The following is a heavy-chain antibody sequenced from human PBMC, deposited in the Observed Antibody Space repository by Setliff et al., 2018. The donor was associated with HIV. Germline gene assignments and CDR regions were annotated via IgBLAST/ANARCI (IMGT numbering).Heavy chain of an antibody. CDR1: GGSISGYY. Sequence: SETLSLTCTVSGGSISGYYWSWIRQSPGKGLEWIGYIYSSGSTNFNPSLKSRVTLPIDTSKNQFSLNLTSMTAADTAVYFCVRHGYYYDFIDIWGQGTVVTVSS. CDR3: VRHGYYYDFIDI. J-gene: IGHJ3*02. D-gene: IGHD3-22*01. V-gene: IGHV4-4*09. CDR2: IYSSGST.